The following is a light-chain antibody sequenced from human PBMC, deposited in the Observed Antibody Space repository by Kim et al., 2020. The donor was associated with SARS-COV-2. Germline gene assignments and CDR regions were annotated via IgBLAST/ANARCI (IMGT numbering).Light chain of an antibody. CDR3: LQHSTYPIT. J-gene: IGKJ5*01. CDR2: GAS. CDR1: QDIRND. Sequence: AAVGERVTITCRASQDIRNDLGWYQQNPGRAPKRLIYGASSLQSGVPSRFSGSGSGTEFTLTISSLQPEDFATYFCLQHSTYPITFGQGTRLEIK. V-gene: IGKV1-17*01.